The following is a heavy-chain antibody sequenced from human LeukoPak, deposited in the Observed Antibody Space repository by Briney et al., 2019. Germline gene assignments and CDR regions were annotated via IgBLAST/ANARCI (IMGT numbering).Heavy chain of an antibody. V-gene: IGHV4-39*07. Sequence: SETLSLTCTVSGGSISSSSYYWGWIRQPPGKGLEWIGSIYCSGSTDYNPSLKSRVTISVDTSKNQFSLKLSSVTAADTAVYYCARSGNYYYFDSWGQGSLVTVSS. J-gene: IGHJ4*02. CDR2: IYCSGST. CDR3: ARSGNYYYFDS. CDR1: GGSISSSSYY. D-gene: IGHD1-26*01.